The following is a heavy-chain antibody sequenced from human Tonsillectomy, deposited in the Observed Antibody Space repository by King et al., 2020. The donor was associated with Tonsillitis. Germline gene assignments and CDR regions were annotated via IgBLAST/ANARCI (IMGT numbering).Heavy chain of an antibody. V-gene: IGHV3-7*01. D-gene: IGHD3-16*01. Sequence: VQLVESGGGLVQPGGSLRLSCAVSGFTFSSYWMSWVRQAPGKGLEWVANIKQDGSDKYYVDSVKGRFIISRDNAKNSLYLQMNSLRAEDTAVYYCARDPPWGLNLWYFDLWGRGTLV. CDR3: ARDPPWGLNLWYFDL. J-gene: IGHJ2*01. CDR2: IKQDGSDK. CDR1: GFTFSSYW.